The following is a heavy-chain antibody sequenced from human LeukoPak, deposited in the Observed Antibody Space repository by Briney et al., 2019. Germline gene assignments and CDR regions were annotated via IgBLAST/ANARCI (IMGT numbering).Heavy chain of an antibody. CDR3: ARGRKELVSDY. V-gene: IGHV4-34*01. CDR2: INHSGST. CDR1: GGSFSGYY. D-gene: IGHD6-13*01. Sequence: SETLSLTCAVYGGSFSGYYWSWIRQPPGKGLEWIGEINHSGSTNYNPSLKSRVTISVDTSKNQSSLKLSSVTAADTAVYYCARGRKELVSDYWGQGTLVTVSS. J-gene: IGHJ4*02.